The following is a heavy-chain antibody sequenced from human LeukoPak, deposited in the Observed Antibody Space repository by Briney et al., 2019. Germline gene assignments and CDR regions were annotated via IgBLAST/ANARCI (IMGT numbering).Heavy chain of an antibody. J-gene: IGHJ6*03. D-gene: IGHD6-19*01. Sequence: PSETLSLTCTVSGGSISSYYWSWIRQPPGKGLEWIGEINHSGSTNYNPSLKSRVTISVDTSKNQFSLKLSSVTAADTAVYYCARLNRKYSSGWASYYYYYYMDVWGKGTTVTISS. CDR2: INHSGST. V-gene: IGHV4-34*01. CDR3: ARLNRKYSSGWASYYYYYYMDV. CDR1: GGSISSYY.